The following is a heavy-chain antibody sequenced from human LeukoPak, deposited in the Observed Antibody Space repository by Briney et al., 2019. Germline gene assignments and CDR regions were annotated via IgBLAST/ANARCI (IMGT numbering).Heavy chain of an antibody. Sequence: PSETLSLTCAVYGGSFSGYYWSWIRQPPGKGLEWIGEINHSGSTNYNPSLKSRVTISVDTSKNQFSLKLSPVTAADTAVYYCARGGCSSTSCPTPYYYYGMDVWGQGTTVTVSS. CDR3: ARGGCSSTSCPTPYYYYGMDV. CDR2: INHSGST. J-gene: IGHJ6*02. V-gene: IGHV4-34*01. CDR1: GGSFSGYY. D-gene: IGHD2-2*01.